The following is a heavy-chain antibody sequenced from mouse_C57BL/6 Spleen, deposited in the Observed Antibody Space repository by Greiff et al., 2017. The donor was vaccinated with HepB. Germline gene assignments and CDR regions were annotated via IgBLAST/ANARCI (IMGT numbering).Heavy chain of an antibody. D-gene: IGHD2-3*01. CDR1: GYTFTSYW. Sequence: QVQLQQSGAELVKPGASVKMSCKASGYTFTSYWITWVKQRPGQGLEWIGDIYPGSGSTNYNEKFKSKATLTVDTSSSTAYMQLSSLTSEDSAVYYCAGSDDGYFRDYWGQGTTLTVSS. V-gene: IGHV1-55*01. CDR2: IYPGSGST. J-gene: IGHJ2*01. CDR3: AGSDDGYFRDY.